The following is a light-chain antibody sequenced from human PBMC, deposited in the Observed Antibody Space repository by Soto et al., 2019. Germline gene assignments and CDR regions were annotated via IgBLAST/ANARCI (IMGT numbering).Light chain of an antibody. CDR1: QSISNW. CDR3: QRYHSYAWT. CDR2: NAS. V-gene: IGKV1-5*03. Sequence: DIQMTQSPSTLSASVGDRVTITCRASQSISNWLAWYQQKPGKAPKLLIYNASSLESGVPSRFSGSGSGTEFTLTISSVQPDDFATYYCQRYHSYAWTFGQGTKVEIK. J-gene: IGKJ1*01.